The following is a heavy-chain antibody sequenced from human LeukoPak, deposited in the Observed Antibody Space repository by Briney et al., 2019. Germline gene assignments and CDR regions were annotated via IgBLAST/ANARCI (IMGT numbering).Heavy chain of an antibody. V-gene: IGHV3-23*01. CDR3: TRGKDVVVPAAIEYYFDY. D-gene: IGHD2-2*02. J-gene: IGHJ4*02. Sequence: GASLRLSCAASGFTFSSYAMSWVRQAPGKGLEWVSAISGSGGSTYYADSVKGRFTISRDNSKNTLYLQMNSLKTEDTAVYYCTRGKDVVVPAAIEYYFDYWGQGTLVTVSS. CDR1: GFTFSSYA. CDR2: ISGSGGST.